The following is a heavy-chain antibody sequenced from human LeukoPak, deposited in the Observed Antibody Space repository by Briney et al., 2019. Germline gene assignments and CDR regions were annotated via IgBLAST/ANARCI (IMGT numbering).Heavy chain of an antibody. J-gene: IGHJ4*02. CDR3: AREGQQLKHFDY. Sequence: ASVKVSCKASGNTFIGYWIHWVRQAPGQGLEWMGAINPRGDATIGAQKFQGRVTTTRDTSTSTVYIELSSVRSEDTAVYYCAREGQQLKHFDYWGQGTLVTVSS. CDR1: GNTFIGYW. CDR2: INPRGDAT. V-gene: IGHV1-46*01. D-gene: IGHD1-1*01.